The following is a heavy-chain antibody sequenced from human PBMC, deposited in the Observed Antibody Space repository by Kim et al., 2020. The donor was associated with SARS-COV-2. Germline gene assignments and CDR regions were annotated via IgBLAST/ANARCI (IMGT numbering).Heavy chain of an antibody. CDR3: AREGVVILGPFDY. D-gene: IGHD3-3*01. J-gene: IGHJ4*02. CDR2: ISYDGSNK. Sequence: GGSLRLSCAASGFTFSSYAMHWVRQAPGKGLEWVAVISYDGSNKYYADSVKGRFTISRDNSKNTLYLQMNSLRAEDTAVYYCAREGVVILGPFDYWGQGTLVTVSS. V-gene: IGHV3-30-3*01. CDR1: GFTFSSYA.